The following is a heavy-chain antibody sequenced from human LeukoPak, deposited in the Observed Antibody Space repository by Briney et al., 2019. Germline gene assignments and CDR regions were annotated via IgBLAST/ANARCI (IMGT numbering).Heavy chain of an antibody. D-gene: IGHD3-16*02. CDR3: ASDLPYDYVWGSYRQYGMDV. V-gene: IGHV3-11*01. Sequence: GGSLRLSCAASGFTFSDYYMSWIRQAPGKGLEWVSYISSSGSTIYYADSVKGRFTISRDNAKNSLYLQMNSLRAEDTAVYYCASDLPYDYVWGSYRQYGMDVWGQGTTVTVSS. CDR1: GFTFSDYY. CDR2: ISSSGSTI. J-gene: IGHJ6*02.